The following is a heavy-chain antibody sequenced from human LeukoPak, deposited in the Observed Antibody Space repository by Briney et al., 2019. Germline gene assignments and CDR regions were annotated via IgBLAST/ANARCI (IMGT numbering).Heavy chain of an antibody. Sequence: NTSETLSLTCAVYGGSFSGYYWSWIRQPPGKGLEWIGEINHSGSTNYNPSLKSRVTISVDTSKNQFSLKLSSVTAADTAVYYCASTSDLGYSSSWYYFDYWGQGTLVTVSS. CDR1: GGSFSGYY. J-gene: IGHJ4*02. D-gene: IGHD6-13*01. CDR3: ASTSDLGYSSSWYYFDY. CDR2: INHSGST. V-gene: IGHV4-34*01.